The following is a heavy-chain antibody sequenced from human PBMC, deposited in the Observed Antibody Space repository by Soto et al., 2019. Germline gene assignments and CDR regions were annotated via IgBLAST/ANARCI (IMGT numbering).Heavy chain of an antibody. CDR2: INHSGST. Sequence: PSETLSLTCAVDGGSFSGYYWSWIRQPPGKGLEWIGEINHSGSTNYNPSLKSRVTISVDTSKNQFSLKLSSVTAADTAVYYCARRPSIAVAGSTHRAFDIWGQGTMVTVSS. CDR3: ARRPSIAVAGSTHRAFDI. CDR1: GGSFSGYY. V-gene: IGHV4-34*01. D-gene: IGHD6-19*01. J-gene: IGHJ3*02.